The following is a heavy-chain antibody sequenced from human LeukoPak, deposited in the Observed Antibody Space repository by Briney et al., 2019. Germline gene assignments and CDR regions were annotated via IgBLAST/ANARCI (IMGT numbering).Heavy chain of an antibody. J-gene: IGHJ4*02. CDR2: ISGSGGST. CDR3: AKGTYGDYTFTDY. V-gene: IGHV3-23*01. Sequence: GSLRLSCAASGFTFSSYAMSWVRQAPGKGLEWVSGISGSGGSTYYADSVKGRLTISRDNSKNTLYLQMNSLRAEDTALYYCAKGTYGDYTFTDYWGQGTLVTVSS. D-gene: IGHD4-17*01. CDR1: GFTFSSYA.